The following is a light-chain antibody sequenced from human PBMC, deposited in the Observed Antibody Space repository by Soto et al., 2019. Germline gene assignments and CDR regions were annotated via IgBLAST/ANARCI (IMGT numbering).Light chain of an antibody. V-gene: IGKV1-8*01. CDR3: QQYYSYPLT. CDR2: AAS. CDR1: QGISSY. Sequence: AIPMTQSPSSLSASTGDRVTITCRASQGISSYLAWYQQKPGKAPKLLIYAASTLQSGVPSRFSGSGSVTDFTLTISCLQSEDFATYSCQQYYSYPLTFGQGTKVEIK. J-gene: IGKJ1*01.